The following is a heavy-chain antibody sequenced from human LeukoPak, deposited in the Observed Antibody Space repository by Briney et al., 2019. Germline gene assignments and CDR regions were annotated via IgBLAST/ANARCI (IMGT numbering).Heavy chain of an antibody. CDR3: ARGSGRRDSSPSVYYYYGMDV. D-gene: IGHD2-21*01. J-gene: IGHJ6*02. V-gene: IGHV4-39*01. Sequence: SETLSLTCSVSGVSISSSSYYWGWIRQPPGKGLEWIGSIYYSGSTYYNPSLKSRVTISVDTSKNQFSLKLSSVTAADTAVYYCARGSGRRDSSPSVYYYYGMDVWGQGTTVTVSS. CDR2: IYYSGST. CDR1: GVSISSSSYY.